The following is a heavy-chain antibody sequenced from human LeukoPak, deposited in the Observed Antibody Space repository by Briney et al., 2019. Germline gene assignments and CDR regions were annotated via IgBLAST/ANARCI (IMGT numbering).Heavy chain of an antibody. CDR3: ANHWLVPDAFDI. CDR1: GGSINSYY. D-gene: IGHD6-19*01. CDR2: IYTSGST. V-gene: IGHV4-4*07. J-gene: IGHJ3*02. Sequence: SETLSLTCTVSGGSINSYYWSWIRQPAGKGLEWIGRIYTSGSTNYNASLKSRVTMSVDTSKSQFSLRLSSVTAADTAVHYCANHWLVPDAFDIWGQGTMVTVSS.